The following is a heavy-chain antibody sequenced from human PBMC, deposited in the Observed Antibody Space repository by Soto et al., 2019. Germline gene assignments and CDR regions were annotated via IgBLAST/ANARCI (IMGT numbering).Heavy chain of an antibody. Sequence: SETLSLTCAVYGGSFSGYYWSWISQPPGKGLEWIGEINHSGSTNYNPSLKSRVTISVDTSKNQFSLKLSSVTAADTAVYYCAREWVVAATTSGAFDIWGQGTMVTVSS. CDR3: AREWVVAATTSGAFDI. V-gene: IGHV4-34*01. J-gene: IGHJ3*02. CDR2: INHSGST. CDR1: GGSFSGYY. D-gene: IGHD2-15*01.